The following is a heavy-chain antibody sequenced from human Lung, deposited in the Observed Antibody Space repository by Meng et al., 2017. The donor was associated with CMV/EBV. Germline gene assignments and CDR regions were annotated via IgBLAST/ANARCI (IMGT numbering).Heavy chain of an antibody. J-gene: IGHJ4*02. D-gene: IGHD3-22*01. CDR1: GGSTSSNKR. Sequence: SETLSPTCAVSGGSTSSNKRWSWVRQFPGKGLEWIGEIYYSGSTKRNPSLKSRVTISIDKSKNKFSLKLTSVTAADTAVYYCARGVYDNSGYFVSRDYWGQGTLVTVSS. CDR3: ARGVYDNSGYFVSRDY. CDR2: IYYSGST. V-gene: IGHV4-4*02.